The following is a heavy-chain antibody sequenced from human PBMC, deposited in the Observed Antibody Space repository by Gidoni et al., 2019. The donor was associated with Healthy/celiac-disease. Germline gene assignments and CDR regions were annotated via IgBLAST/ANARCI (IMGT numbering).Heavy chain of an antibody. CDR3: TSLAYCGGDCYLDV. Sequence: EVQLVESGGGLVQPGGSLKLSCAASGFTFSGSAMHWVRQASGKGLEWVGRIRRKANSYATAYAASVKGRFTISRDDSKNTAYLQMNSLKTEDTAVYYCTSLAYCGGDCYLDVWGQGTTVTVSS. V-gene: IGHV3-73*02. CDR1: GFTFSGSA. J-gene: IGHJ6*02. D-gene: IGHD2-21*02. CDR2: IRRKANSYAT.